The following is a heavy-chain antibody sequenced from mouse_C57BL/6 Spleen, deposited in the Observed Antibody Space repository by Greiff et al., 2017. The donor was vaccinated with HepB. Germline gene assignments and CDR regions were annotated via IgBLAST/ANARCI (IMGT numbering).Heavy chain of an antibody. V-gene: IGHV1-80*01. CDR3: ARSAIYYYGSSYYAMDY. D-gene: IGHD1-1*01. J-gene: IGHJ4*01. Sequence: VQLQQSGAELVKPGASVKISCKASGYAFSSYWMNWVKQRPGKGLEWIGQIYPGDGDTNYNGKFKGKATLTADKSSSTAYMQLSSLTSEDSAVYFCARSAIYYYGSSYYAMDYWGQGTSVTVSS. CDR2: IYPGDGDT. CDR1: GYAFSSYW.